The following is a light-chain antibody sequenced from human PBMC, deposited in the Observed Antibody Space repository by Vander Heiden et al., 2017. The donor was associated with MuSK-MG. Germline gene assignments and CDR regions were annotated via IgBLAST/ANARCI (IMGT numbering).Light chain of an antibody. Sequence: EIVLTQSPATLSLSPGERATLSCRASQSVSSYLAWYQQKPGQAPRLLIYDAYRGSGTDFTLTISSLEPEDFAVYYCQQRSNWPPLTFGGGTKVEIK. CDR2: DA. CDR3: QQRSNWPPLT. CDR1: QSVSSY. V-gene: IGKV3-11*01. J-gene: IGKJ4*01.